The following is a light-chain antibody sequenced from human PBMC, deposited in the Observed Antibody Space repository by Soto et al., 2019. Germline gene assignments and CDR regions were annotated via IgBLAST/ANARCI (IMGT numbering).Light chain of an antibody. CDR2: DVS. CDR1: SSDVGGSNY. J-gene: IGLJ2*01. CDR3: SLDLTGGTLV. V-gene: IGLV2-14*03. Sequence: QSVLSQPASVSGSPGQSITISCTGTSSDVGGSNYVSWYQQHPDKAPKLMIYDVSDRPSGVSHRFSGSKSGNTASLTISGLQAEDEADYYCSLDLTGGTLVFGGGTKVTVL.